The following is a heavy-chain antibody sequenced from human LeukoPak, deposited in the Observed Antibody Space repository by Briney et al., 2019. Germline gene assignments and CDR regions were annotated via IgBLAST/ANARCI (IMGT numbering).Heavy chain of an antibody. D-gene: IGHD4-17*01. CDR3: ARNGDAHYYYYYMDV. CDR2: ISSSGSTI. V-gene: IGHV3-48*03. J-gene: IGHJ6*03. CDR1: GFTFSSYE. Sequence: GGSLRLSCAASGFTFSSYEMNWVRQAPGKGLEWVSYISSSGSTIYYADSVKGRFTISRDNAKNSLYLQMNGLRAEDTAVYYCARNGDAHYYYYYMDVWGKGTTVTISS.